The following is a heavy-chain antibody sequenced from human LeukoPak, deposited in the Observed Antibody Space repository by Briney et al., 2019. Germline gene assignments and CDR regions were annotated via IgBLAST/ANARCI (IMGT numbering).Heavy chain of an antibody. CDR3: ERERSSSSDY. CDR1: GYSISSGYY. D-gene: IGHD6-6*01. Sequence: NPSETLSLTCAVSGYSISSGYYWGWIRQPPGKGLEWIGSIYHSGSTYYNPSLKSRVTISVDTSKNQFSLKLSSVTATDAAIYYCERERSSSSDYWGQGTLVTASS. J-gene: IGHJ4*02. CDR2: IYHSGST. V-gene: IGHV4-38-2*02.